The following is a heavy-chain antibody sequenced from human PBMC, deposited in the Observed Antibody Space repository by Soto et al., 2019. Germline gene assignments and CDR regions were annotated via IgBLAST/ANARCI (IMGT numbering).Heavy chain of an antibody. CDR3: AISGWYNPDGYLQY. CDR1: GFTFSSFA. D-gene: IGHD6-19*01. CDR2: ISGSGGLT. J-gene: IGHJ1*01. Sequence: EVQLLESGGGLLQPGGSLRLSCAASGFTFSSFAMSWVRQAPGKGLEWVSGISGSGGLTYYADSLKGRFTISRDNSKNTLYLEVNSLRVEDTAVYYCAISGWYNPDGYLQYWGQGTLVTVSS. V-gene: IGHV3-23*01.